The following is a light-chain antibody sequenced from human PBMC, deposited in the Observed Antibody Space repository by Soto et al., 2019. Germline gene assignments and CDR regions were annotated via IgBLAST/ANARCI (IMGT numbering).Light chain of an antibody. V-gene: IGLV2-14*01. CDR1: SSDVGGYNY. J-gene: IGLJ1*01. CDR2: EVS. Sequence: QSVLTQPASVSGSPGQSITISCTGTSSDVGGYNYVSWHQQHPCKAPKLMIFEVSYRPSGVSDRFSGSKSGNTASLTISGLQADDEADYYCSSNTRSSLYVFGTGTKLTVL. CDR3: SSNTRSSLYV.